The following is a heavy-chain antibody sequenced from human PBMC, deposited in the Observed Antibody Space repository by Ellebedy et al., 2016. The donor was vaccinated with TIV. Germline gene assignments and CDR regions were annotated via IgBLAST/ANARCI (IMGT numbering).Heavy chain of an antibody. CDR1: GYTFTSYN. CDR3: ARAYYGSGNYVRAFDI. D-gene: IGHD3-10*01. V-gene: IGHV1-8*01. J-gene: IGHJ3*02. CDR2: MNPKSGHT. Sequence: AASVKVSCKASGYTFTSYNINWVRQASGQGLEWMGWMNPKSGHTVYAQRFQGRVTTTRNTSITTAYLELSGLRSEDTAVYYCARAYYGSGNYVRAFDIWGQGTLVTVSS.